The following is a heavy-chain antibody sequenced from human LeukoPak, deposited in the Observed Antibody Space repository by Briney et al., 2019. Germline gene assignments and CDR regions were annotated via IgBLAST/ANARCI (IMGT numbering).Heavy chain of an antibody. V-gene: IGHV3-23*01. D-gene: IGHD1-14*01. CDR3: ASAVNQTLFDY. CDR1: GFTFSSHA. CDR2: ISGSSSST. Sequence: GGSVSHFCAASGFTFSSHAMSWVRQARGRWLELASDISGSSSSTYYAESVKGRFTIATDNSKNTLYLQTNSLRAEDTAVYYCASAVNQTLFDYWGQGTLVTVSS. J-gene: IGHJ4*02.